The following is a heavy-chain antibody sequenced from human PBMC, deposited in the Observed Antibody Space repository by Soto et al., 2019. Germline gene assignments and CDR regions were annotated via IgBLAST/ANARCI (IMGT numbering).Heavy chain of an antibody. J-gene: IGHJ4*02. D-gene: IGHD3-10*01. V-gene: IGHV1-69*01. CDR1: GGTFSSYA. CDR3: ASHHLRSMVRVPFDY. CDR2: IIPIFGTA. Sequence: QVQLVQSGAEVKKPGSSVTVSCKASGGTFSSYAISWVRQAPGQGLEWMGGIIPIFGTANYAQKVQGRVTITADESTSTAYMEVSSLSSEDTAVYYCASHHLRSMVRVPFDYWGQGTLVTVSS.